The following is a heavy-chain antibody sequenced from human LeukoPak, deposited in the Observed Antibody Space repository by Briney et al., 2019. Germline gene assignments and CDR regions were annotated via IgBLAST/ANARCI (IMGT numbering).Heavy chain of an antibody. V-gene: IGHV4-39*07. CDR2: IYYSGST. J-gene: IGHJ5*02. D-gene: IGHD2-2*01. Sequence: SETLSLTCTVSGGSISSSSYYWGWIRQPPGKGLEWIGSIYYSGSTYYNPSLKSRVTISVDTSENQFSLKLSSVTAADTAVYYCARGYCSSTSCLNNWFDPWGQGTLVTVSS. CDR1: GGSISSSSYY. CDR3: ARGYCSSTSCLNNWFDP.